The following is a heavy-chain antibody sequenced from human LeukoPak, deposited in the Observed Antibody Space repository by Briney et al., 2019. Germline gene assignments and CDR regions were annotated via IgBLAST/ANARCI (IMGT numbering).Heavy chain of an antibody. V-gene: IGHV1-69*04. CDR1: GGTFSSYA. CDR3: ARDQVVGASHFDY. Sequence: ASVKVSCKASGGTFSSYAISWVRQAPGQGLEWMGRIIPILGIANYAQKFQGRVTITADKSTSTAYMELSSLRSEDTAVYYCARDQVVGASHFDYWGQGTLVTVSS. CDR2: IIPILGIA. D-gene: IGHD1-26*01. J-gene: IGHJ4*02.